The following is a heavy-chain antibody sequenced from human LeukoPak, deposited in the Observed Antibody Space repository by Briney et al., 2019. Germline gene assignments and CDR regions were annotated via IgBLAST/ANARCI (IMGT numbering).Heavy chain of an antibody. CDR1: GGSFSGYY. CDR3: ARDYTVDTAMVLGRRAFDI. CDR2: INHSGST. D-gene: IGHD5-18*01. J-gene: IGHJ3*02. Sequence: PSETLSLTCAVYGGSFSGYYWSWIRQPPGKGLKWIGEINHSGSTNYNPSLKSRVTISVDTSRNQFSLKLSSVTAADTAVYYCARDYTVDTAMVLGRRAFDIWGQGTMVTVSS. V-gene: IGHV4-34*01.